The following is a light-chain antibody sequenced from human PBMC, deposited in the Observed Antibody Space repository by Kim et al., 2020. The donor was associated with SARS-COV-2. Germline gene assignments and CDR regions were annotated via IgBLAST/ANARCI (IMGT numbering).Light chain of an antibody. CDR3: NSQDISGKMV. J-gene: IGLJ2*01. Sequence: VAMGQTVRVTCQGNRLRTVYASWYQQKPGQAPVLVIYGKNDRPSGIPDRISGSSSGNTAALTNTGAQAEDEADYYCNSQDISGKMVFGGETQLSVL. CDR2: GKN. V-gene: IGLV3-19*01. CDR1: RLRTVY.